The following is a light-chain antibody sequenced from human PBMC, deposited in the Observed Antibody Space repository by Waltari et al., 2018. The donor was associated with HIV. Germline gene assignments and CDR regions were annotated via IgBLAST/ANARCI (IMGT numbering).Light chain of an antibody. J-gene: IGLJ3*02. Sequence: SYELTQPPSVSVSLGPLARITCSGEALPNKYAYWYQQKPGQFPVLVIYKDSERPSGIPERFSGSSSGTIVTLTISGVQAEDEADYYCLSADSSGTYRVFGGGTKLTVL. V-gene: IGLV3-16*01. CDR1: ALPNKY. CDR3: LSADSSGTYRV. CDR2: KDS.